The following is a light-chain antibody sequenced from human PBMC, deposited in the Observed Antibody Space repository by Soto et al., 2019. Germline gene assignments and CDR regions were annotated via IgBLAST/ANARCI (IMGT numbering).Light chain of an antibody. CDR3: QQYGSSRT. CDR1: QTVRNNY. J-gene: IGKJ4*01. Sequence: EFVLTQSPGTLSLSPGERATLSGGASQTVRNNYLAWYQQKPGQAPRLLIYGASSRATGIPDRFSGSGSGTDFTLTISRLEPEDFAVYYCQQYGSSRTFGGGTKVDI. V-gene: IGKV3-20*01. CDR2: GAS.